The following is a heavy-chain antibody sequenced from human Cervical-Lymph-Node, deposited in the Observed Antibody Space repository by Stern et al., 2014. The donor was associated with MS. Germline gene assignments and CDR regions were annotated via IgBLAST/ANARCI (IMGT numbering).Heavy chain of an antibody. V-gene: IGHV5-51*01. CDR2: IYPGDSDT. J-gene: IGHJ4*02. CDR1: GYSFTLYW. Sequence: EVQLVESGAEMKKPGESLTISCKGSGYSFTLYWIGLVRQMPGKCLEWMVIIYPGDSDTRYSPSFQGQVTISADKSISTAYLQWSSLKASDTAMYYCAALVRGSYFYWGQGTLVTVSS. D-gene: IGHD1-26*01. CDR3: AALVRGSYFY.